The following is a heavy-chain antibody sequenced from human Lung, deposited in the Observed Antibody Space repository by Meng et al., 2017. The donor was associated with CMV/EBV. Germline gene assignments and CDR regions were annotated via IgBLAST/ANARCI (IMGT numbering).Heavy chain of an antibody. D-gene: IGHD1/OR15-1a*01. J-gene: IGHJ6*02. CDR1: GFTFSDYY. CDR2: ISSSGSTI. CDR3: ARTGTSANYYYYYGMDV. V-gene: IGHV3-11*01. Sequence: GGSXRLXXAASGFTFSDYYMSWIRQAPGKGLEWVSYISSSGSTICYADSVKGRFTISRDNAKNSLYLQMNSLRAEDTAVYYCARTGTSANYYYYYGMDVWGQGTXVTVSS.